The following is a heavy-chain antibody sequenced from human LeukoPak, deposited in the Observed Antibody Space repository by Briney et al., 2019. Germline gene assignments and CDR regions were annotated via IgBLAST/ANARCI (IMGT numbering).Heavy chain of an antibody. J-gene: IGHJ2*01. V-gene: IGHV1-18*01. Sequence: GASVKVSCKASGYTFTSYGISWVRQAPGQGLEWMGWISAYNGNTNYAQKFQGRVTITADKSTNTAYMELSSLRSEDTAVYYCARDLEMATTLYWYFDLWGRGTLVTVSS. CDR3: ARDLEMATTLYWYFDL. CDR1: GYTFTSYG. CDR2: ISAYNGNT. D-gene: IGHD5-24*01.